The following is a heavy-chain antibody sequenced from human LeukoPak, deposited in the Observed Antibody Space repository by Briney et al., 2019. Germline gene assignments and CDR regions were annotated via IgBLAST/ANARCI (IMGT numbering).Heavy chain of an antibody. Sequence: ASVKVSCKASGYTFTGYYMHWVRQAPGQGLEWMGWINPNSGATNYAQKFQGEVTMTRDTSISTAYMELSRLRSDDTAVYYCARGVTGIYYYYYMDVWGKGTTVTVSS. CDR1: GYTFTGYY. CDR2: INPNSGAT. D-gene: IGHD3-10*01. J-gene: IGHJ6*03. V-gene: IGHV1-2*02. CDR3: ARGVTGIYYYYYMDV.